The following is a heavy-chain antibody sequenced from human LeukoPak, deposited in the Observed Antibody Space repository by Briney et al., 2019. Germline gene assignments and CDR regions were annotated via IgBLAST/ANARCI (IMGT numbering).Heavy chain of an antibody. Sequence: PSETLSLTCTVSGGSITSDSYYWSWIRQPPGKSLEWIGYIYLSGSTYYNPSLKSRGTISVDRSKTQFSLKLSSVTAADTAVYYCARGYYNSWYYFDYWGQGTLVTVSS. V-gene: IGHV4-30-2*01. D-gene: IGHD6-13*01. CDR1: GGSITSDSYY. CDR2: IYLSGST. J-gene: IGHJ4*02. CDR3: ARGYYNSWYYFDY.